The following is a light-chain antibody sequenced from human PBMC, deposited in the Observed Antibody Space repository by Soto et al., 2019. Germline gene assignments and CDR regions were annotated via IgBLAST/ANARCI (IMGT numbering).Light chain of an antibody. V-gene: IGLV1-40*01. Sequence: QSVLTQPPSVSGAPGQRVTISCTGSSSNIGAGYDVHWYQQLPGTAPKLLIYDTYSRPSGVPDRFSGSKSGTSASLAIIGLQAEDEADYYCQSYDSSLSGVVFGRGTKLTVL. CDR3: QSYDSSLSGVV. CDR1: SSNIGAGYD. CDR2: DTY. J-gene: IGLJ3*02.